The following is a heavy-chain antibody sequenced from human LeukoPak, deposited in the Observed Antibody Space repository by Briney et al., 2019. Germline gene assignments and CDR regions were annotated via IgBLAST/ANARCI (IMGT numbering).Heavy chain of an antibody. D-gene: IGHD3-16*01. CDR2: TYYRSKWYN. J-gene: IGHJ5*02. CDR1: GDSVSSNTAG. CDR3: ARGGGAIAT. V-gene: IGHV6-1*01. Sequence: SQTLSLTCAISGDSVSSNTAGWSWIRQSPSRGLEWLGRTYYRSKWYNDYAVSVKSRITINPDTSKNQLSLQLNSVTPEDTAVYYCARGGGAIATWGQGTLVTVSS.